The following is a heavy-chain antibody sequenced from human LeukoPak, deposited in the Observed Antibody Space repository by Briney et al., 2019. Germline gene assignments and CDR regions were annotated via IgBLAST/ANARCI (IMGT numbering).Heavy chain of an antibody. CDR2: ISVSGGST. V-gene: IGHV3-23*01. D-gene: IGHD3-22*01. CDR1: GFTFRNYA. J-gene: IGHJ4*02. Sequence: GGSLRLSCAASGFTFRNYAMSWVGQAPGKGLEWFSGISVSGGSTYYADSVKGRFTISRDNTKNTLYLQMNRLRAADTAVYYCARRAYHYDDTGQKRGADFRYWGQGTLVTVSS. CDR3: ARRAYHYDDTGQKRGADFRY.